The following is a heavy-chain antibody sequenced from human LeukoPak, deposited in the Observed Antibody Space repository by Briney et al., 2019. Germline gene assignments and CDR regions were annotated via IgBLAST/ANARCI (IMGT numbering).Heavy chain of an antibody. Sequence: GASVKVSCKASGYTFTSYDINWVRQATGQGLEWMGWMNPNSGNTGYAQKFQGRVTMTRNTSISTAYMELRSLRFDDTAVYYCARDPYDFWSGSAHYYYYGMDVWGQGTTVTVSS. CDR3: ARDPYDFWSGSAHYYYYGMDV. D-gene: IGHD3-3*01. CDR2: MNPNSGNT. CDR1: GYTFTSYD. J-gene: IGHJ6*02. V-gene: IGHV1-8*01.